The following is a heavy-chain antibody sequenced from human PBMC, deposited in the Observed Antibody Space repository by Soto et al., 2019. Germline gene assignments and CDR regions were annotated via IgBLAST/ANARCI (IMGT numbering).Heavy chain of an antibody. CDR1: GGTFSSYA. CDR3: ARPMVRGREYGMDV. D-gene: IGHD3-10*01. J-gene: IGHJ6*02. V-gene: IGHV1-69*12. CDR2: IIPIFGTA. Sequence: QVQLVQSGAEVKKPGSSVKVSCKASGGTFSSYAISWVRQAPGQGLEWMGGIIPIFGTANYAQKFQGRVTXXAXEXXSTAYMELSSLRSEDTAVYYCARPMVRGREYGMDVWGQGTTVTVSS.